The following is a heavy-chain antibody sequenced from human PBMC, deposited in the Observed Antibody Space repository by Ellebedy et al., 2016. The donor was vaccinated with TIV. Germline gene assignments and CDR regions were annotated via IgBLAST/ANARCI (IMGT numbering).Heavy chain of an antibody. J-gene: IGHJ4*02. CDR2: ISNSSSHI. V-gene: IGHV3-21*01. Sequence: TFISNSSSHIFQADSVKGRFTISRDDAQNSLYLQMNSLTAEDTAFYYCARDKRESGFVVWGQGTLVTVSS. D-gene: IGHD3-22*01. CDR3: ARDKRESGFVV.